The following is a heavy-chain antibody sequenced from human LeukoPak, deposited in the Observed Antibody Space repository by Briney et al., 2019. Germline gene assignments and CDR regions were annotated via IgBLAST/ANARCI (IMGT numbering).Heavy chain of an antibody. Sequence: PGGSLRLSCAASGFTFSSYWMHWVRQAPGKGLVWVSRINSDGSSTSYADSVKGRFTISRDNAKNTLYLQMNTLRAEDTAVYYCTYLGEPDIVLMVYPEDYWGQGTLVTVSS. D-gene: IGHD2-8*01. CDR1: GFTFSSYW. V-gene: IGHV3-74*01. J-gene: IGHJ4*02. CDR3: TYLGEPDIVLMVYPEDY. CDR2: INSDGSST.